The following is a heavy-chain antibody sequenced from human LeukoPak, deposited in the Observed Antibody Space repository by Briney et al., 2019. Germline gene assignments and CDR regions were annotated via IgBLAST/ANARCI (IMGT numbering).Heavy chain of an antibody. V-gene: IGHV4-61*02. CDR2: IYISGST. J-gene: IGHJ4*02. CDR1: GGSFSSGPYC. CDR3: ARGLYRRIGAARRLAHFDY. Sequence: PSETLSLTCTVSGGSFSSGPYCCTWIRQPAGKGLEWIGRIYISGSTNYNPSLKSRVTISVDTSKNQFSLKLSSVTAADTAVYYCARGLYRRIGAARRLAHFDYWGQGTLVTVSS. D-gene: IGHD6-6*01.